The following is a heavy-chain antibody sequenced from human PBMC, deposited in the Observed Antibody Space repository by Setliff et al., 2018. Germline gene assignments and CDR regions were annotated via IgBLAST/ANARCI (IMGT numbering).Heavy chain of an antibody. J-gene: IGHJ5*02. D-gene: IGHD2-2*01. CDR2: FDPEDGET. CDR3: ARDPSLYCSSTSCSPHWFDP. CDR1: GYTLTELS. Sequence: ASVKVSCKVSGYTLTELSMHWVRQAPGKGLEWMGGFDPEDGETIYAQKFQGRVTMTEDTSTDTAYMELRSLRSDDTAVYYCARDPSLYCSSTSCSPHWFDPWGQGTLVT. V-gene: IGHV1-24*01.